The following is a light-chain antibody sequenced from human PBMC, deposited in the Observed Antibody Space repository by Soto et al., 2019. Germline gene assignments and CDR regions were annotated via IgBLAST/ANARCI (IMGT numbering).Light chain of an antibody. CDR1: QSVSSGY. V-gene: IGKV3D-20*02. CDR2: DAS. J-gene: IGKJ1*01. Sequence: EIVLTQSPGTLSLSPGERATLSCRASQSVSSGYLAWYQQKAGQAPRLLIYDASSRATGIPDRFSGSGSGTDFTLTISSLAPEDFAIYYCHQRQSWPRTFGQGTKVDNK. CDR3: HQRQSWPRT.